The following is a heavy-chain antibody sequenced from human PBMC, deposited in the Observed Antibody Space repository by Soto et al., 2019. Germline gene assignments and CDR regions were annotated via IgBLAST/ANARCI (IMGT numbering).Heavy chain of an antibody. V-gene: IGHV1-69*13. CDR2: IMPVFLTP. CDR3: ARDKDRQQLGGNYYYIMDV. D-gene: IGHD3-3*02. Sequence: SVKVSCKTSGGTFRTSAISWVRQAPGQGLEWMGGIMPVFLTPDYAQKFQGRVTITADESTGTAYMELSSLRSEDTAVYYCARDKDRQQLGGNYYYIMDVWGQGTTVTVSS. J-gene: IGHJ6*01. CDR1: GGTFRTSA.